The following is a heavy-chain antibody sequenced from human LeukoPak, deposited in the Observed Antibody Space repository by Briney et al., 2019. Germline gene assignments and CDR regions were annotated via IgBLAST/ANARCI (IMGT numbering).Heavy chain of an antibody. V-gene: IGHV3-7*01. CDR3: ARSPRAGSRYYYGMDV. J-gene: IGHJ6*02. CDR1: GFTFSSYW. CDR2: IKQDGSEK. D-gene: IGHD6-13*01. Sequence: GGSLRLSCAASGFTFSSYWMSWVRQAPGKGLEWVANIKQDGSEKYYVDSVKGRFTISRDNAKNSLYLQMNSLRAEDTAVYYCARSPRAGSRYYYGMDVWGQGTTVTVSS.